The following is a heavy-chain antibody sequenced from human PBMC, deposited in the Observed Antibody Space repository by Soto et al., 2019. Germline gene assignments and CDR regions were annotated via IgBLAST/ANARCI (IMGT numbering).Heavy chain of an antibody. CDR2: IDPSDSYT. V-gene: IGHV5-10-1*01. CDR1: GYSFTSYW. J-gene: IGHJ6*02. CDR3: ARRDILTGYYTNYYYGMDV. Sequence: ESLKISCKGSGYSFTSYWISWVRQMPGKGLEWMGRIDPSDSYTNYSPSFQGHVTISADKSISTAYLQWSSLKASDTAMYYCARRDILTGYYTNYYYGMDVWGQGTTVTVS. D-gene: IGHD3-9*01.